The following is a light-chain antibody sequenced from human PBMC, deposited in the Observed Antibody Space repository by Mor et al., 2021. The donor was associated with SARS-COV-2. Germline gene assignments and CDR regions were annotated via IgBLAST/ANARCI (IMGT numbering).Light chain of an antibody. Sequence: WYQQHLGTAPKLMIHDVSQRPSGVSDRFSGSKSGNTATLTISRVEAGDEADYYCQVWDSSSDHVVFGGGTKLTVL. V-gene: IGLV3-21*02. CDR2: DVS. J-gene: IGLJ2*01. CDR3: QVWDSSSDHVV.